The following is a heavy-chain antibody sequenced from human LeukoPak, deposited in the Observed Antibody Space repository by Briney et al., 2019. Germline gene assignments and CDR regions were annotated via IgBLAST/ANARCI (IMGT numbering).Heavy chain of an antibody. CDR2: IIPIFGTA. J-gene: IGHJ4*02. Sequence: ASVKVSCKASGGTFSSYAISWVRQAPGQGLEWMGGIIPIFGTANYAQKFQGRVTITTDESTSTAYMELSSLRSEDTAVYYCARGGDLGATSPFDYWGQGTLVAVSS. CDR3: ARGGDLGATSPFDY. D-gene: IGHD1-26*01. CDR1: GGTFSSYA. V-gene: IGHV1-69*05.